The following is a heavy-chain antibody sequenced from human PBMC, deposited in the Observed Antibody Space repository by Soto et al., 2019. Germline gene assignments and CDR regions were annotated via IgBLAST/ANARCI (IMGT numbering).Heavy chain of an antibody. V-gene: IGHV4-39*01. CDR3: ARHDLDTSSGCYTPPLTWFDP. Sequence: SETLSLTCTVSGGSISSSSYYWGWIRQPPGKGLEWIGSIYYSGSTYYNPSLKSRVTISVDTSKNQFSLKLSSVTAADTAVYYCARHDLDTSSGCYTPPLTWFDPWGQGTLVTVSP. CDR1: GGSISSSSYY. D-gene: IGHD6-19*01. CDR2: IYYSGST. J-gene: IGHJ5*02.